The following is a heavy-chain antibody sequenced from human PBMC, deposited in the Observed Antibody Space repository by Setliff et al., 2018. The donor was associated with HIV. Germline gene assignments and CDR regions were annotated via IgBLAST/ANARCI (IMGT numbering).Heavy chain of an antibody. Sequence: PSETLSLTCAVSGYSITSGYSWGWIRQPPGKGLEWIGSIHYSGSTNYNPSLKSRVTISVDTSKNQFSLKLSSVTAADTAVYYCARDQRLSYWGQGTLVTVSS. CDR3: ARDQRLSY. CDR1: GYSITSGYS. V-gene: IGHV4-38-2*02. CDR2: IHYSGST. J-gene: IGHJ4*02.